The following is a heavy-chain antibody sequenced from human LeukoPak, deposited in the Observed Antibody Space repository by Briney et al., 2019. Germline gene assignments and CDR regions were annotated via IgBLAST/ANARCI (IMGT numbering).Heavy chain of an antibody. CDR1: GFTFDDYA. CDR3: AKGKGETVTTRASDI. CDR2: ISWNSGSI. Sequence: GGSLRLSCAASGFTFDDYAMHWVRQAPGKGLEWVSGISWNSGSIGYADSVKGRFTISRDNAKNSLYLQMNSLRVEDTALYYCAKGKGETVTTRASDIWGQGTMVTVSS. V-gene: IGHV3-9*01. J-gene: IGHJ3*02. D-gene: IGHD4-17*01.